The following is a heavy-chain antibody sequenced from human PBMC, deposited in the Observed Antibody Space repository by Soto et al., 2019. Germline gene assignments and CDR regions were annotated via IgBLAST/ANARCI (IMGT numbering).Heavy chain of an antibody. CDR2: IYYSGST. D-gene: IGHD2-2*02. Sequence: PSETLSLTCTVSGGSISSYYWSWIRQPRGKGLEWIGYIYYSGSTNYNPSLKSRVTISVDTSKNQFSLKLSSVTAADTAVYYCARDKSRIVVVPAAIPEGWFDPWGQGTLVTVSS. CDR3: ARDKSRIVVVPAAIPEGWFDP. J-gene: IGHJ5*02. CDR1: GGSISSYY. V-gene: IGHV4-59*01.